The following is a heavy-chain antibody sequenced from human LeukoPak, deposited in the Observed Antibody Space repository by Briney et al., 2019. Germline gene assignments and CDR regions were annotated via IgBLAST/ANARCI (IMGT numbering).Heavy chain of an antibody. V-gene: IGHV4-34*01. Sequence: SETLSLTCAVYGGCFSGYYWSWIRQPPGKGLEWIGEINHSGSTNYNPSLKSRVTISVDTSKNQFSLKLSSVTAADTAVYYCARGFNVLVKVVPARYYYYYGMDVWGQGTTVTVSS. J-gene: IGHJ6*02. CDR3: ARGFNVLVKVVPARYYYYYGMDV. CDR2: INHSGST. D-gene: IGHD2-2*01. CDR1: GGCFSGYY.